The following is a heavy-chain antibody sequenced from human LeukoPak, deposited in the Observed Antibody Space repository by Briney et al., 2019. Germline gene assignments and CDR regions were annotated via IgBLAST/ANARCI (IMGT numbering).Heavy chain of an antibody. CDR3: AKDKKYSSGWYYFDY. D-gene: IGHD6-19*01. Sequence: GGSLRLSCAASGFTFSSYAMSWVRQAPGKGLEWVSAISGSGGSTYYADSVRGRFTISRDNSKNTLYLQMNSLRAEDTAVYYCAKDKKYSSGWYYFDYWGQGTLVTVSS. J-gene: IGHJ4*02. CDR1: GFTFSSYA. CDR2: ISGSGGST. V-gene: IGHV3-23*01.